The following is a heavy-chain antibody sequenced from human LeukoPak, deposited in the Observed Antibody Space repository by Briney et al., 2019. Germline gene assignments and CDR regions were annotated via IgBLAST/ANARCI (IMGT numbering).Heavy chain of an antibody. V-gene: IGHV3-74*03. CDR3: ARVGGRGSIGGDC. D-gene: IGHD3-10*01. Sequence: QPGGSLRLSCAASGFAFSTYWMHWVRQAPGKGLVWVSRIKSDGSSTTYADFVKGRFTVSRDNAKNTLYLQMSSLRAEDTAMYFCARVGGRGSIGGDCWGQGTLGTVSS. J-gene: IGHJ4*02. CDR1: GFAFSTYW. CDR2: IKSDGSST.